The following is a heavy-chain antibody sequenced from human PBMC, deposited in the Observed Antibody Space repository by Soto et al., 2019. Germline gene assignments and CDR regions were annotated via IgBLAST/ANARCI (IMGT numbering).Heavy chain of an antibody. CDR3: ARDTAFEP. V-gene: IGHV3-48*03. J-gene: IGHJ5*02. Sequence: HPVGSLRLSCASSGFAFSNYEMNCVRQAPGKGLEWVSYISSRGTIIYYADSVKGRFTISRDNTKNSLYLQMDSLRAEDTAVYHCARDTAFEPLGQGILVNVSS. CDR1: GFAFSNYE. CDR2: ISSRGTII.